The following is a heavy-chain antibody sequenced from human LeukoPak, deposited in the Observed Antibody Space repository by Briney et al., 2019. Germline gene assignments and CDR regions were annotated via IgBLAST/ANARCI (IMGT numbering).Heavy chain of an antibody. CDR2: ISSSSSTI. CDR3: ARDRHGSVD. J-gene: IGHJ4*02. Sequence: GGSLRLSCAASGFTFSSYSMNWVRQAPGKGLEWVSYISSSSSTIYYAGSVKGRFTISRDNAKNSLHLQMNSLRDEDTAVYYCARDRHGSVDWGQGTLVTVSS. D-gene: IGHD6-6*01. V-gene: IGHV3-48*02. CDR1: GFTFSSYS.